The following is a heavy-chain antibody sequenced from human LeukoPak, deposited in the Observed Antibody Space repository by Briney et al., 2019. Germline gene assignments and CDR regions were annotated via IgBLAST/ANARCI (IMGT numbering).Heavy chain of an antibody. D-gene: IGHD6-19*01. CDR1: GGSFSGYY. CDR3: ASTILPGIAVAGTARGDY. Sequence: SETLSLTCAVYGGSFSGYYWSWIRQPPGKGLEWIGEINHSGSTNYNQSLKSRVTISVDTSKNQFSLKLSSLTAADTAVYYCASTILPGIAVAGTARGDYWGQGTLVTVSS. J-gene: IGHJ4*02. V-gene: IGHV4-34*01. CDR2: INHSGST.